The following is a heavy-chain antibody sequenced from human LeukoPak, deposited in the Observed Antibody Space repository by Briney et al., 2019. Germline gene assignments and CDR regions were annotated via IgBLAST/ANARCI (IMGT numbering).Heavy chain of an antibody. CDR3: ARFSTVAVVITTYADY. V-gene: IGHV4-39*01. CDR1: GGSISSSSYY. D-gene: IGHD3-22*01. CDR2: IYYSGST. Sequence: SETLSLTCTVSGGSISSSSYYWGWICQPPGKGLEWIGSIYYSGSTYYNPSLKSRVTISVDTSKNQFSLKLSSVTAADTAVYYCARFSTVAVVITTYADYWGQGTLVTVSS. J-gene: IGHJ4*02.